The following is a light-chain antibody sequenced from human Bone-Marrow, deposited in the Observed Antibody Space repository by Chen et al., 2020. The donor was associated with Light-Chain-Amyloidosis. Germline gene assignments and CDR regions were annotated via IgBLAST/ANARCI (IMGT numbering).Light chain of an antibody. V-gene: IGKV1-17*01. J-gene: IGKJ2*01. CDR3: LQHNAYPYT. CDR1: QGIRNA. Sequence: DIQMTQSPSSLSASVGDRVTITCRASQGIRNALGWYQQKPGQAPQRLIYTASNLQSGVPSRFSGSGSGTEFTLTISSLQPEDFATYYCLQHNAYPYTFGQGTKLEIK. CDR2: TAS.